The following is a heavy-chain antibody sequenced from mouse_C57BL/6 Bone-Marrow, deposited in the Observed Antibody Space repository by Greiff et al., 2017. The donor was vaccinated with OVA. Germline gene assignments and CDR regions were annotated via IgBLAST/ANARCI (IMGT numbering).Heavy chain of an antibody. CDR2: IYPGDGDT. CDR1: GYAFSSYW. V-gene: IGHV1-80*01. D-gene: IGHD2-12*01. J-gene: IGHJ3*01. Sequence: VQLEESGAELVKPGASVKLSCKASGYAFSSYWMTWVKQRPGKGLEWIGQIYPGDGDTNYNGKFKGKATLTADKSSSTAYLQLSSLTSEDSARFFCERSGGLLRWVGYWGQGTLVTVSA. CDR3: ERSGGLLRWVGY.